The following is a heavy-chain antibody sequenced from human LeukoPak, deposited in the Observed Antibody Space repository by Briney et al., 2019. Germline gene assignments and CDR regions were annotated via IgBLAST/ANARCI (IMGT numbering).Heavy chain of an antibody. J-gene: IGHJ6*03. CDR1: GFTFSSYA. CDR3: AKHRGPKRITTIVVVIGAYMDV. V-gene: IGHV3-23*01. CDR2: ISGSGGST. Sequence: GGSLRLSCAASGFTFSSYAMSWVRQAPGKGLEWVSAISGSGGSTYYADSVKGRFTISRDNSKNTLYLQMNSLRAEDTAVYYCAKHRGPKRITTIVVVIGAYMDVWGKGTTVTVSS. D-gene: IGHD3-22*01.